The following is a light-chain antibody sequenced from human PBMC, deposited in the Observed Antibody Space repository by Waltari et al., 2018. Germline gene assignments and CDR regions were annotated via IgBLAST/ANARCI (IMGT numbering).Light chain of an antibody. CDR3: QSADSSGTYEV. CDR1: ALPKQY. J-gene: IGLJ2*01. CDR2: KDS. V-gene: IGLV3-25*03. Sequence: SYELTQPPSVSVSPGQTARITCSGDALPKQYAYWYQQKPGQAPGLAIYKDSERPSVIPERFSGSSSGTTVTLTISGVQAEDEADYYCQSADSSGTYEVFGGGTKLTVL.